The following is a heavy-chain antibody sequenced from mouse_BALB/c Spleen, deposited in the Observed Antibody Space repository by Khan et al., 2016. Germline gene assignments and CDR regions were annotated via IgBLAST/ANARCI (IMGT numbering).Heavy chain of an antibody. Sequence: QVQLKESGAELAKPGASVKMSCKASGYTFTSYWMHWVKQRPGQGLEWIGYINPSTGYTEYNQKFKDKATLTAEKSSSTAYMQLSSLTSEDSAVYYCVPLTTATSPFAYWGQGTLVTVSA. V-gene: IGHV1-7*01. D-gene: IGHD1-2*01. CDR1: GYTFTSYW. CDR3: VPLTTATSPFAY. CDR2: INPSTGYT. J-gene: IGHJ3*01.